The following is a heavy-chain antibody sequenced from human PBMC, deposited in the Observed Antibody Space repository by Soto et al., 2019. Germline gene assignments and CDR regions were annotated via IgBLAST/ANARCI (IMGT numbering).Heavy chain of an antibody. CDR2: INQDGSEK. Sequence: GGSLRLSCAASGFIFRSYWMSWVRQAPGKGLEWVANINQDGSEKYYVDSVRGRFIISRDNAENSLYLQMNSLRAEDTALYYCARDGVAAGLYLDNWGQGTLVTVSP. D-gene: IGHD2-15*01. CDR1: GFIFRSYW. J-gene: IGHJ4*02. CDR3: ARDGVAAGLYLDN. V-gene: IGHV3-7*01.